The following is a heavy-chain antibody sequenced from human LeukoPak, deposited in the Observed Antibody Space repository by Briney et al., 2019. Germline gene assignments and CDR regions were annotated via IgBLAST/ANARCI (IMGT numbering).Heavy chain of an antibody. D-gene: IGHD3-22*01. Sequence: SVKVSCKASGFTFTSSAMQWVRQARGQRLEWIGWIVVGSGNTNYAQKFQERVTITRDMSTSTAYMEPSSLRSEDTAVYYCAAEDDYYDSSGSDAFDIWGQGTMVTVSS. CDR3: AAEDDYYDSSGSDAFDI. CDR1: GFTFTSSA. J-gene: IGHJ3*02. V-gene: IGHV1-58*02. CDR2: IVVGSGNT.